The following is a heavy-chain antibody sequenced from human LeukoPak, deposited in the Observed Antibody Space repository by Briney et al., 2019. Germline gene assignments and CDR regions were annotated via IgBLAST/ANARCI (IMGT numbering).Heavy chain of an antibody. Sequence: GGSLRLSCAASGFTFTSYAMNWVRQAPGKGLEWVSTITGRGDSTYSADSVKGRFIISRDNSKNTLYLQMNSLRAEDTAVYYCVNSDILTDWGQGTLVTVSS. D-gene: IGHD3-9*01. CDR2: ITGRGDST. CDR3: VNSDILTD. CDR1: GFTFTSYA. V-gene: IGHV3-23*01. J-gene: IGHJ4*02.